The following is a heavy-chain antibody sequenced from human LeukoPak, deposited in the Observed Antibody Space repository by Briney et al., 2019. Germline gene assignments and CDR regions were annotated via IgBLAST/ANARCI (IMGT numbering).Heavy chain of an antibody. D-gene: IGHD4-17*01. CDR3: AKDRDTYGAQYYFDY. V-gene: IGHV3-23*01. J-gene: IGHJ4*02. CDR1: GFTFSSYA. CDR2: IRDSGSST. Sequence: GGALRLSCAASGFTFSSYAMSWVRQAPGKGLEWVSAIRDSGSSTHYADSVKGRFTTSRDNSKNTLFLQMNSLRAEDTAIYYCAKDRDTYGAQYYFDYWGQGALVTVSS.